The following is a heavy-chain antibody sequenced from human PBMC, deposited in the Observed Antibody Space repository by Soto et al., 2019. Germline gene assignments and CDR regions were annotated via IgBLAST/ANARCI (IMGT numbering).Heavy chain of an antibody. CDR1: GGSINSGDYY. J-gene: IGHJ5*02. CDR3: ARDRRWLPRGPNNWLDL. Sequence: SETLSLTCTVSGGSINSGDYYGTWFRQPPGKGLEWIGYIYYDGNSQHNPSLKSRVTMSIDTSKNQFSLNLSSVTAADTAVYYCARDRRWLPRGPNNWLDLWGQGTQVTVSS. CDR2: IYYDGNS. V-gene: IGHV4-30-4*01. D-gene: IGHD5-12*01.